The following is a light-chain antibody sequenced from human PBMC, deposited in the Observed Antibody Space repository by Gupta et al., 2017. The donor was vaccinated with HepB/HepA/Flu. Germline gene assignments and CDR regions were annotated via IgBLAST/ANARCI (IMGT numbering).Light chain of an antibody. CDR1: QGISNF. CDR2: VAS. V-gene: IGKV1-16*01. CDR3: QQYDFYPWT. J-gene: IGKJ1*01. Sequence: DIQMSQCPYSLSPSVGDRVTICCRASQGISNFLAWFQQKPGKAPKSLIFVASSLQSGVTSRFSGSGSGTDYTLTINSLQPEDSATYYCQQYDFYPWTFGQGTKLEIK.